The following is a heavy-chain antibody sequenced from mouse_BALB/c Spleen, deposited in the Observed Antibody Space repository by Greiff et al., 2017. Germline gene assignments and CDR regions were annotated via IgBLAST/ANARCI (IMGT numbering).Heavy chain of an antibody. CDR1: GYTFTSYV. J-gene: IGHJ3*01. CDR3: ASYGYDGSWFAY. CDR2: INPYNDGT. Sequence: EVQRVESGPELVKPGASVKMSCKASGYTFTSYVMHWVKQKPGQGLEWIGYINPYNDGTKYNEKFKGKATLTSDKSSSTAYMELSSLTSEDSAVYYCASYGYDGSWFAYWGQGTLVTVSA. V-gene: IGHV1-14*01. D-gene: IGHD2-2*01.